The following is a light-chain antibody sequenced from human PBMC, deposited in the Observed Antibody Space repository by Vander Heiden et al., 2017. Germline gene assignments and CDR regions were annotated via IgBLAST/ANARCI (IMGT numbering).Light chain of an antibody. CDR3: QQYLAFPLT. Sequence: DIVMTQSPDSLAVSRGERATIDCKSSQSVFYSPNNYNYLAWYQQKPGQPPKLLIYWASTRESGVPDRFSGSGSGTDFTLTISSLQAEDVAVYYCQQYLAFPLTFGGGTKVEIK. CDR2: WAS. J-gene: IGKJ4*01. CDR1: QSVFYSPNNYNY. V-gene: IGKV4-1*01.